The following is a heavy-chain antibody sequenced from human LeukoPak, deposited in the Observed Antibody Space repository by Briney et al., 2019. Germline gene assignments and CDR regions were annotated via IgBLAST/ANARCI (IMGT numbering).Heavy chain of an antibody. V-gene: IGHV4-30-2*01. CDR1: GGSISSGGYY. CDR2: IYHSGST. D-gene: IGHD3-10*01. Sequence: SETLSLTCTVSGGSISSGGYYWSWIRQPPGKGLEWIGYIYHSGSTYYNPSLKSRVTISVDRSKNQFSLKLSSVTAADTAVYYCASTLVRGVNAFDIWGQGTMVTVSS. CDR3: ASTLVRGVNAFDI. J-gene: IGHJ3*02.